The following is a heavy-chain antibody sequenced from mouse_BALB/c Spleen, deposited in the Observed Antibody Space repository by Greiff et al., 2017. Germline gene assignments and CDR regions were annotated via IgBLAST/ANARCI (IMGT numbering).Heavy chain of an antibody. CDR3: TRGGNYDY. CDR1: GFTFSSYT. CDR2: ISSGGSYT. D-gene: IGHD2-1*01. V-gene: IGHV5-6-4*01. J-gene: IGHJ2*01. Sequence: EVQLVESGGGLVKPGGSLTLSCAASGFTFSSYTMSWVRQTPEKRLEWVATISSGGSYTYYPDSVKGRFTISRDNAKNTLYLQMSSLKTEDTAMYYCTRGGNYDYWGQGTTLTVSS.